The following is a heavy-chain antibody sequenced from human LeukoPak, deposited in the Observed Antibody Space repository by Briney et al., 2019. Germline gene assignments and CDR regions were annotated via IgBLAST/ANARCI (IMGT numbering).Heavy chain of an antibody. J-gene: IGHJ4*02. V-gene: IGHV3-23*01. CDR1: GFTFSSYA. CDR3: AGEYFDWFTTEPDY. D-gene: IGHD3-9*01. Sequence: GGSLRLSCAASGFTFSSYALSSVRQAPGKGLEWDSAISGNGGSTYYADPVKGRFTISRDNPKNTLYLQMNSLRAEDTAVYYCAGEYFDWFTTEPDYWGQGTLVTVSS. CDR2: ISGNGGST.